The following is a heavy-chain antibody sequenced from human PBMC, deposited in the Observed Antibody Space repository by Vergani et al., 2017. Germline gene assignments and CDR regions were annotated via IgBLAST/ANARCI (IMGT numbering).Heavy chain of an antibody. D-gene: IGHD2-2*01. CDR2: ISGSGGST. Sequence: EVQLLESGGGLVQPGGSLRLSCAASGFTFSSYAMSWVRQAPGKGLEWVSAISGSGGSTYYADSVKGRFTISRDNSKTTLYLQMNSLRAEDTAVYYCAKGSVVPAAINYYYGMDVWGQGTTVTVSS. CDR1: GFTFSSYA. CDR3: AKGSVVPAAINYYYGMDV. V-gene: IGHV3-23*01. J-gene: IGHJ6*02.